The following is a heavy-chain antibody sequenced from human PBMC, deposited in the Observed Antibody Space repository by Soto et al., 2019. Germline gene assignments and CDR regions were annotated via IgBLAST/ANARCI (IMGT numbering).Heavy chain of an antibody. Sequence: QVQLQESGPGLVKPSETLSLTCTVSGGSISSYYWSWIRQPPGKGLEWIGYIYYSGSTNYNPSLKSRVTISVDTSKNQFSLKLSSVTAADTAVYYCATRTGGGFAPEYFQHWGQGTLVTVSS. J-gene: IGHJ1*01. CDR3: ATRTGGGFAPEYFQH. D-gene: IGHD2-15*01. CDR2: IYYSGST. V-gene: IGHV4-59*01. CDR1: GGSISSYY.